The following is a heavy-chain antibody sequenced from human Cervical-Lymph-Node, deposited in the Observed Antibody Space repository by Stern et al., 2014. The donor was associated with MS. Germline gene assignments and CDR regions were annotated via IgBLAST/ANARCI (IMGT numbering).Heavy chain of an antibody. V-gene: IGHV1-18*01. CDR3: ARGDDKTSYDY. J-gene: IGHJ4*02. D-gene: IGHD1-1*01. CDR1: GYTFTNTG. CDR2: VSTYNGNT. Sequence: VQLVESGAEVKRPGASVKVSCKASGYTFTNTGINWVRLAPGQGPEWMGWVSTYNGNTKYAQKLRGRVTMTTDTSTSTAYMALRSLRSDDTAVYYCARGDDKTSYDYWGQGTLVTVSS.